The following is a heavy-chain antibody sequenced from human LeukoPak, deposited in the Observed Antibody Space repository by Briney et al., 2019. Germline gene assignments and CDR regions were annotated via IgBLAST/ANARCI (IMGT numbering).Heavy chain of an antibody. CDR3: ARDQEGFDY. J-gene: IGHJ4*02. CDR2: FDPEDGET. CDR1: GYTLTELS. Sequence: ASVKVSCKVSGYTLTELSMHWVRQAPGKGLEWMGGFDPEDGETIYAQKFQGRVTVTRDTSTSTVHMELSGLRSEDTAVYYCARDQEGFDYWGQGTLVTVSS. V-gene: IGHV1-24*01.